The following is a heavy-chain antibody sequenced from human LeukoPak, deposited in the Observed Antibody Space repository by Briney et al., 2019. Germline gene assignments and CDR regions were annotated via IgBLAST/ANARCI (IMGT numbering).Heavy chain of an antibody. CDR2: IYTSGST. D-gene: IGHD3-22*01. CDR3: ARDVYYDSSGYYSYYFDY. V-gene: IGHV4-4*07. CDR1: GGSISSYY. Sequence: SETLSLTCTVSGGSISSYYWSWIRQPAGKGLEWIGRIYTSGSTNYNPSLKSRVTMSVDTSKNQFSLKLSSVTAADTAVYYCARDVYYDSSGYYSYYFDYWGQGTLVTVSS. J-gene: IGHJ4*02.